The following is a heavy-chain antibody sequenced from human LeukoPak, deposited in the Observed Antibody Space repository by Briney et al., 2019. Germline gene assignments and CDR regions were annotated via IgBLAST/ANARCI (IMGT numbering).Heavy chain of an antibody. J-gene: IGHJ4*02. CDR1: GGTFSSYA. CDR2: IIPIFGTA. CDR3: SRDRNYYDSSFDY. V-gene: IGHV1-69*05. D-gene: IGHD3-22*01. Sequence: SVKVSCKASGGTFSSYAISWVRQAPGQGLEWMGRIIPIFGTANYAQKFQGRVTITTDESTSTAYMELSRMTSEDTAVYYCSRDRNYYDSSFDYWGQGPLVTVSS.